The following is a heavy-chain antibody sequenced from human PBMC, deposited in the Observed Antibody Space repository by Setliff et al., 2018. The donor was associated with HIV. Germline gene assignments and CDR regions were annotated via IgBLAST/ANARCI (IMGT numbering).Heavy chain of an antibody. CDR1: GYTFTHYA. D-gene: IGHD2-15*01. V-gene: IGHV1-18*01. CDR3: ARLASGGWPLEVFDI. CDR2: ISAYNGNT. J-gene: IGHJ3*02. Sequence: GASVKVSCKASGYTFTHYAISWVRQVPGQGLEYLGWISAYNGNTNYAQKVQGRITMTTDASTSTVDMELRSLTSDDTAVYYCARLASGGWPLEVFDIWGQGTMVTVSS.